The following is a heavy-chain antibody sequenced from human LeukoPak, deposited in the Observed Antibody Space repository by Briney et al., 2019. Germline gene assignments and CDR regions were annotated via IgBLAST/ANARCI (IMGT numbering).Heavy chain of an antibody. J-gene: IGHJ4*02. CDR1: GFTFDDYA. V-gene: IGHV3-9*01. Sequence: GGSLRLSCAASGFTFDDYAMHWVRQAPGKGLEWVSGISWNSGSIGYADSVKGRFTISRDNAKNSLYLQMNSLRAEDTALYYCAKVRVYYYGSGSYFDYWGRGTLVTVSS. CDR3: AKVRVYYYGSGSYFDY. CDR2: ISWNSGSI. D-gene: IGHD3-10*01.